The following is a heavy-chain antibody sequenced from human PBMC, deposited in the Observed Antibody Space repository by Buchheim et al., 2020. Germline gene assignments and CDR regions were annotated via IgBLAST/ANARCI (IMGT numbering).Heavy chain of an antibody. Sequence: EVQLVESGGGVVRPGGSLRLSCAASGFTFDDYGMSWVRQAPGKGLEWVAGINWNGGSTGYADSVKGRFTISRDNDKNFLYLQMNSLRAEDTALYYCARVEVNTNLFRLQYFSMDVWGQGTT. CDR1: GFTFDDYG. V-gene: IGHV3-20*04. J-gene: IGHJ6*02. D-gene: IGHD4-11*01. CDR3: ARVEVNTNLFRLQYFSMDV. CDR2: INWNGGST.